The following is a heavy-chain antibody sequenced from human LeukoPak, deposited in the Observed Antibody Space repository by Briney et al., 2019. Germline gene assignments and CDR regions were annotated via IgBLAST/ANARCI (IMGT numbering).Heavy chain of an antibody. CDR2: INPNSGGT. CDR1: GYTFTSYD. J-gene: IGHJ4*02. V-gene: IGHV1-2*02. D-gene: IGHD2-15*01. Sequence: GASVKVSCKASGYTFTSYDINWVRQATGQGLEWMGWINPNSGGTNYAQKFQGRVTMTRDTSISTAYMELSRLRSDDTAVYYCARVPPHCSGGSCYSFDYWGQGTLVTVSS. CDR3: ARVPPHCSGGSCYSFDY.